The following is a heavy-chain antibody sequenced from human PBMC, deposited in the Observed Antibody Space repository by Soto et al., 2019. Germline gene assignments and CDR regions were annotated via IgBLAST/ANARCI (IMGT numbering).Heavy chain of an antibody. V-gene: IGHV4-34*01. D-gene: IGHD1-1*01. CDR1: GGFVSSGTYY. CDR2: MSHSGGT. J-gene: IGHJ3*02. Sequence: QEQLQQWGAGLLQPSETLSLTCAVYGGFVSSGTYYWSWIRQPPGKGLEWIGEMSHSGGTHFNPSRKSRVTISVDTSKNQFSLKMGSVAAADTALYYCARVERGTATTVVDAFDIWGPGTMVTVSS. CDR3: ARVERGTATTVVDAFDI.